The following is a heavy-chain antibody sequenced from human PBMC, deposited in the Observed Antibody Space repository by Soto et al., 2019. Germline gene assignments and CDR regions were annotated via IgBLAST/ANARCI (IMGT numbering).Heavy chain of an antibody. V-gene: IGHV3-30*18. D-gene: IGHD5-18*01. J-gene: IGHJ6*02. CDR3: AKDLDTAMGPPYYYYGMDV. Sequence: GSLRLSCAASGFTFSSYGMHWVRQAPGKGLEWVAVISYDGSNKYYADSVKGLFTISRDNSKNTLYLQMNSLRAEDTAVYYCAKDLDTAMGPPYYYYGMDVWGQGTTVTVSS. CDR1: GFTFSSYG. CDR2: ISYDGSNK.